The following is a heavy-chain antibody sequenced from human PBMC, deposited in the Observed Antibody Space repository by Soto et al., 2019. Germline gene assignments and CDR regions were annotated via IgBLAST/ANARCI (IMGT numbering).Heavy chain of an antibody. CDR3: AREGSSSGTDAFDI. D-gene: IGHD6-6*01. CDR1: GFTVSSNY. CDR2: ISGSGGST. J-gene: IGHJ3*02. Sequence: GGSLRLSCAASGFTVSSNYMSWVRQAPGKGLEWVSAISGSGGSTYYADSVKGRFTISRDNAKNLLYLQMNSLRAEDTAVYYCAREGSSSGTDAFDIWGQGTMVTVSS. V-gene: IGHV3-21*01.